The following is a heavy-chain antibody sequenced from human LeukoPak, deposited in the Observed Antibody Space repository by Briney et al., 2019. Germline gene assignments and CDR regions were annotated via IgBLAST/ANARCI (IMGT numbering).Heavy chain of an antibody. J-gene: IGHJ6*03. CDR3: ARGLNYYDSSGYYRYYYYMDV. CDR1: GGSFSGYY. V-gene: IGHV4-34*01. Sequence: SETLSLTCAVYGGSFSGYYWSWIRQPPGKGLEWIGEINHSGSTNYNPSLKSRVTISVDTSKNQFSLKLSSVTAADTAVYYCARGLNYYDSSGYYRYYYYMDVWGKGTTVTVSS. CDR2: INHSGST. D-gene: IGHD3-22*01.